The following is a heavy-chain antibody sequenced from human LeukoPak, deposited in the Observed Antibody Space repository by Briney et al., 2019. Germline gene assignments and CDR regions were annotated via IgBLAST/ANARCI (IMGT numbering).Heavy chain of an antibody. D-gene: IGHD3-10*01. J-gene: IGHJ4*02. CDR1: GFTFSSYG. V-gene: IGHV3-30*02. CDR2: IRYDGSNK. Sequence: GGSLRLSCAASGFTFSSYGMHWVRQAPGKGLEWVAFIRYDGSNKYYADSVKGRITISRDNSKNTLYLQMNGLRAEDTAVYYCAKTHYYGSGSPAGYWGQGTLVTVSS. CDR3: AKTHYYGSGSPAGY.